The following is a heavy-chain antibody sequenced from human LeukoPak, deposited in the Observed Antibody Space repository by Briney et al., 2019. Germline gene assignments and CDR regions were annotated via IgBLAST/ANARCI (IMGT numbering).Heavy chain of an antibody. D-gene: IGHD5-18*01. Sequence: GGSLRLSCAASGFTFLTYSMNWVRQAPGKGLEWVSSISSTSSSYIYYADSVKGRFTISRDNSKNTLYLQMNSLRVEDTAVYYCARTRSGDKAMGTGWFDPWGQGTLVTVSS. CDR1: GFTFLTYS. CDR2: ISSTSSSYI. CDR3: ARTRSGDKAMGTGWFDP. V-gene: IGHV3-21*01. J-gene: IGHJ5*02.